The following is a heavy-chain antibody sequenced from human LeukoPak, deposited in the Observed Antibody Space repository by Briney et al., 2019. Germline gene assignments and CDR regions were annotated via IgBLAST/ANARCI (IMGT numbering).Heavy chain of an antibody. Sequence: GGSLRLSCAASGFTFSSAYMSWVRQAPGKGLEWVGRIKSKTDGGTRDYAAPAKGRFTISRDDSKDTLSLQMNSLETEDTAVYYRTAGQNRYSLIYWGQGTLVTVSS. CDR2: IKSKTDGGTR. V-gene: IGHV3-15*01. CDR3: TAGQNRYSLIY. CDR1: GFTFSSAY. D-gene: IGHD1-26*01. J-gene: IGHJ4*02.